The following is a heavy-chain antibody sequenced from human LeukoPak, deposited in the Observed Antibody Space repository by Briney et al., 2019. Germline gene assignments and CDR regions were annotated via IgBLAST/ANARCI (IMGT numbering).Heavy chain of an antibody. CDR3: ARHYGP. CDR1: GGSISSSNW. J-gene: IGHJ5*02. V-gene: IGHV4-39*01. Sequence: MPSETLSLTCAVSGGSISSSNWWSWVRQPPGKGLEWIGSIYDSGSTYYNPSLKSRVTISVGTSKNQFSLKLNSVTAADTAVYYCARHYGPWGQGTLVTVSS. CDR2: IYDSGST. D-gene: IGHD3-10*01.